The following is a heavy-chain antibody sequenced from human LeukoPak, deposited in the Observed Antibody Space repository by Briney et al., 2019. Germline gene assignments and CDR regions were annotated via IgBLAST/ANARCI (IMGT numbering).Heavy chain of an antibody. D-gene: IGHD1-14*01. CDR3: ARKTGDC. CDR1: GFTFSNLW. CDR2: IKQDGSEK. Sequence: PGGSLRLSCAASGFTFSNLWMSWVRQAPGTGLEWVANIKQDGSEKYYVDSVKGRFTISRDNAKNSLYLQMNSLRVEDTAVYYCARKTGDCWGQGTLVIVSS. J-gene: IGHJ4*02. V-gene: IGHV3-7*01.